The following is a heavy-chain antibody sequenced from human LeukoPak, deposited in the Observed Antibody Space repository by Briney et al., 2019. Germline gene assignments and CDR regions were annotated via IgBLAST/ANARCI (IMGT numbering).Heavy chain of an antibody. D-gene: IGHD1-1*01. V-gene: IGHV3-21*06. J-gene: IGHJ6*02. CDR1: TFTFDTYT. CDR3: AREDDFSSGMDV. CDR2: ITGSGTYI. Sequence: PGGSLRLSCAASTFTFDTYTMNWVRQAPGKGLEWVSSITGSGTYIYYIDSVKGRFTISRDTAKSSLYLQMNSLRPEDTAVYYCAREDDFSSGMDVWGQGTTVTVSS.